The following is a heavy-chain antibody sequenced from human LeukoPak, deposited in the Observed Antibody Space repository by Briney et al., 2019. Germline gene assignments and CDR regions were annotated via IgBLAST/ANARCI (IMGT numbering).Heavy chain of an antibody. Sequence: SETLSLTCIVSGVSISSYYWSWIRQSSGRGLESIGNIYYDGTTDYNPSLRSRVTMFLDTSKNQFSLRLSSISAADTAVYYCARAHSNWFDPWGHGTLVTVSS. V-gene: IGHV4-59*01. CDR3: ARAHSNWFDP. J-gene: IGHJ5*02. CDR2: IYYDGTT. CDR1: GVSISSYY.